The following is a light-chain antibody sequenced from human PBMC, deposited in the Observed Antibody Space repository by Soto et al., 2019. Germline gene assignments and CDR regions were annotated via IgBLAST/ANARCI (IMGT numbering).Light chain of an antibody. CDR2: GAS. J-gene: IGKJ3*01. V-gene: IGKV3-20*01. Sequence: EIFLPRLPRPLSFSPGERAPPSCRASQSVSSSYLAWYQQKPGQAPRLLIYGASSRATGIPDRFSGSGSGTDFTLTISRLEPEDFAVYYCQQYGSSPFTFGPGTKVDIK. CDR3: QQYGSSPFT. CDR1: QSVSSSY.